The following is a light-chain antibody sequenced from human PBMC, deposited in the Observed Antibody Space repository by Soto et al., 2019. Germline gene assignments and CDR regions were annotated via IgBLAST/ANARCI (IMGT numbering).Light chain of an antibody. CDR3: QQYNNWPPKT. CDR2: KAS. CDR1: QSIITS. J-gene: IGKJ1*01. V-gene: IGKV1-5*03. Sequence: DIQMTQSPSTLSASVGDRVTITCRASQSIITSLAWYQQKPGKAPKLLIYKASSLESEVPSRFSGSGSGTEFTLTISSLQSEDFAVYYCQQYNNWPPKTFGQGTKVDIK.